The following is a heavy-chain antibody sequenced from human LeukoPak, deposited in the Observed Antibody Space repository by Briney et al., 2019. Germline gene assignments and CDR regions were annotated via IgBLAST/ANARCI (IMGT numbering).Heavy chain of an antibody. V-gene: IGHV3-9*01. CDR3: AKDFRCSSTSCYTGFDY. J-gene: IGHJ4*02. CDR2: ISWNSGSI. Sequence: PGGSLRLSCAASGFTFDDYAMHWVLQAPGKGLEWVSGISWNSGSIGYADSVKGRFTISRDNAKNSLYLQMNSLRAEDTALYYCAKDFRCSSTSCYTGFDYWGQGTLVTVSS. CDR1: GFTFDDYA. D-gene: IGHD2-2*02.